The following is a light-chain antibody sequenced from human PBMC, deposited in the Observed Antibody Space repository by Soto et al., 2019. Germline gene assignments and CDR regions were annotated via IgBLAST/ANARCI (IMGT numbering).Light chain of an antibody. CDR1: QSVSSY. J-gene: IGKJ5*01. V-gene: IGKV3-11*01. Sequence: EILLTHSPATLSLSPGERATLSCRASQSVSSYLAWYQQKPGQAPRLLIYDASNRATGIPARFSGSGSGTDFTLTISSREPEDFAVYYCQQGSNWPRITFGQGTRLEIK. CDR3: QQGSNWPRIT. CDR2: DAS.